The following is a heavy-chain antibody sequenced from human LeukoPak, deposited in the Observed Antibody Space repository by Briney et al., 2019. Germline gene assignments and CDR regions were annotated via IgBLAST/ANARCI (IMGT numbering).Heavy chain of an antibody. V-gene: IGHV5-51*01. Sequence: GEALKISCKGSGYSFSSYWIGWVRRMPGKGLEWMGIIYPGDYDTRYSPSFQGQVTISADKSISTAYLQWSSLKASDTAMYYCARHGIDSYDFWSGRGHPIDYWGQGTLVTVSS. D-gene: IGHD3-3*01. CDR3: ARHGIDSYDFWSGRGHPIDY. CDR2: IYPGDYDT. J-gene: IGHJ4*02. CDR1: GYSFSSYW.